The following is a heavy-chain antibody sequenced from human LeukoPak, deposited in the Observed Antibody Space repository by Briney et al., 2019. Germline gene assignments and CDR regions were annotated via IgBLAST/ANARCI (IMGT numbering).Heavy chain of an antibody. J-gene: IGHJ4*02. CDR2: ISGSGGST. CDR3: AKRYYSDSSGYLGSLNY. Sequence: GGSLRLSCAASGFTFSNHAMSWVRQGPGKGLEWVSGISGSGGSTYYADSARGRFTISRDNSKNTVYLQMNSLRAEDTAVYYCAKRYYSDSSGYLGSLNYWGQGTLVTVSS. V-gene: IGHV3-23*01. CDR1: GFTFSNHA. D-gene: IGHD3-22*01.